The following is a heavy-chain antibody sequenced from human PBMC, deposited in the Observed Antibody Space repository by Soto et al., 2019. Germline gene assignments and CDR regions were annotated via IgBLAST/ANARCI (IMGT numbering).Heavy chain of an antibody. CDR1: GGTFSSYA. Sequence: ASVKVSCKASGGTFSSYAISWARQAPGQGLEWMGGIIPIFGTANYAQKFQGRVTVTADESTSTAYMELSSLRSEDTAVYYCARRDILTGYYYYGVDVWGQGTTVTVSS. CDR3: ARRDILTGYYYYGVDV. D-gene: IGHD3-9*01. J-gene: IGHJ6*02. V-gene: IGHV1-69*13. CDR2: IIPIFGTA.